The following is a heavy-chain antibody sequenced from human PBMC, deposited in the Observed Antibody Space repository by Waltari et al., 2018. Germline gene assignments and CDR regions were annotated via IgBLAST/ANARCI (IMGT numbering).Heavy chain of an antibody. CDR2: VYHLGSS. CDR3: ARHESAHYGGFDS. CDR1: GDSITSASY. Sequence: QVQLQESGPGLVKPSETLSLTCAVSGDSITSASYWGWIRPPPGKGLEWIGYVYHLGSSSYNPSLKSRVTMSVDTSKRQCSLNLSSVTAADTAVYYCARHESAHYGGFDSWGRGTLVTVSA. D-gene: IGHD4-17*01. J-gene: IGHJ4*02. V-gene: IGHV4-38-2*01.